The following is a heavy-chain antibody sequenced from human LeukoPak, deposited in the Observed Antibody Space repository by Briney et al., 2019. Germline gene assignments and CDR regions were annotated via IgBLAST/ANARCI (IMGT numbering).Heavy chain of an antibody. Sequence: GGSLRLSCAASVFTVTNNYMCWVRQAPGTGLEWVSVIYASGTISYADSVKGRFTICRNSSKNTLYLQMNSLRAEDTAVYYCAKEGYASGTGYGMDVWGQGTTVTVSS. CDR3: AKEGYASGTGYGMDV. CDR1: VFTVTNNY. D-gene: IGHD3-10*01. V-gene: IGHV3-66*01. CDR2: IYASGTI. J-gene: IGHJ6*02.